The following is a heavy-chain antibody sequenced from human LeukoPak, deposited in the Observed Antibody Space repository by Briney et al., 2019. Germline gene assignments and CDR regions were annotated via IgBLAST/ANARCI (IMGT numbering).Heavy chain of an antibody. CDR1: GGSISSYY. Sequence: SETLSLTCTVSGGSISSYYWSWIRQPPGKGLEWIGYIYYSGSTNYNPALKSRVTISVDPSKNQFSLKLSSVTAADTAVYYCASGPGDXWSGYSFDYWGQGTLVTVS. CDR2: IYYSGST. V-gene: IGHV4-59*01. D-gene: IGHD3-3*01. J-gene: IGHJ4*02. CDR3: ASGPGDXWSGYSFDY.